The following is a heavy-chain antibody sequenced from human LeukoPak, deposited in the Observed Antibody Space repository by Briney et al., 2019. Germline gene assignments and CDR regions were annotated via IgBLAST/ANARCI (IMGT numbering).Heavy chain of an antibody. Sequence: ASVKGSCKASGYTFTSYYMHWVRQAPGQGLEWMGIINPSGGSTSYAQKFQGRVTMTRDTSTSTVYMELSSLRSEDTAVYYCAREGGYCGGDCYSIPAYYYYYMDVWGKGTTVTVSS. V-gene: IGHV1-46*01. CDR3: AREGGYCGGDCYSIPAYYYYYMDV. D-gene: IGHD2-21*01. CDR1: GYTFTSYY. J-gene: IGHJ6*03. CDR2: INPSGGST.